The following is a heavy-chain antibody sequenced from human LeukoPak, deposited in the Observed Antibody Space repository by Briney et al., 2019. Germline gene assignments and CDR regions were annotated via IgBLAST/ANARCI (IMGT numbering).Heavy chain of an antibody. CDR2: INPNSGGT. V-gene: IGHV1-2*02. CDR3: ARDRSVVVVTATGAFDI. CDR1: GYTFTGYY. D-gene: IGHD2-21*02. Sequence: ASVKVSCKASGYTFTGYYMHWVRQAPGQGLEWMGWINPNSGGTNYAQKFQGRVTMTRDTSISTAYMELSRLRSDDTAVYYCARDRSVVVVTATGAFDIWGQGTMVTVSS. J-gene: IGHJ3*02.